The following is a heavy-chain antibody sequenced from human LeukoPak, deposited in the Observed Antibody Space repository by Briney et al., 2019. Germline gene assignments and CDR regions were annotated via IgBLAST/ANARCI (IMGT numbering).Heavy chain of an antibody. CDR2: IYYAGNT. J-gene: IGHJ5*02. CDR3: ARGASSSWTTTFDP. CDR1: GGSISTYY. D-gene: IGHD6-13*01. V-gene: IGHV4-59*01. Sequence: SETLSLTCTISGGSISTYYWTWIRQPPGKGLEWIGYIYYAGNTIHNPSLNSRVTISVDTSKNQFSLKLTPLTAADTAVYYCARGASSSWTTTFDPWGQGTLVTVSS.